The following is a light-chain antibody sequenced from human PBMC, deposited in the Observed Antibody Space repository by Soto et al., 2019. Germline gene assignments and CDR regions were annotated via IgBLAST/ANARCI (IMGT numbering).Light chain of an antibody. CDR1: NSNIGGGYD. Sequence: QSALTQPPSVSGAPGQRVTISCTGSNSNIGGGYDVHWYQQLPGTAPKLLIYSNTHRPSGVPDRFSGSKSGTSASLAITGLQAEDEADYYCQSYDSSLSGVVFGGGTKLTVL. J-gene: IGLJ3*02. V-gene: IGLV1-40*01. CDR3: QSYDSSLSGVV. CDR2: SNT.